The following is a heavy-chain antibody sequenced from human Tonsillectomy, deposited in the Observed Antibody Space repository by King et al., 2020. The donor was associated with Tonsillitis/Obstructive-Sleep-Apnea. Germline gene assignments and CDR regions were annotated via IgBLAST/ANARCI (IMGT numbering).Heavy chain of an antibody. D-gene: IGHD2-2*01. CDR3: AGEMGDVVVPTDFCMDV. Sequence: VQLVESGGGLVKPGGSLRLSCAASGFTFSDSYMSWIRQAPGKGLEWVSAISRSGNTIDYADSVKGRFTISRDNAKNSLYLQMNNLRAEDTAVYYCAGEMGDVVVPTDFCMDVWGKGTTVTVSS. CDR1: GFTFSDSY. CDR2: ISRSGNTI. J-gene: IGHJ6*03. V-gene: IGHV3-11*01.